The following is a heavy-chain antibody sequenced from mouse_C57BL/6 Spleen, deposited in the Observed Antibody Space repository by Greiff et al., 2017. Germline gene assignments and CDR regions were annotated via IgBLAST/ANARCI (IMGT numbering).Heavy chain of an antibody. Sequence: EVQVVESGGGLVKPGGSLKLSCAASGFTFSDYGMHWVRQAPEKGLEWVAYISSGRSTIYYADTVKGRFTISRDNAKNTLFLQMTSRRSEDTAMYYCARGRYSMDYWGQGTSVTVSS. J-gene: IGHJ4*01. V-gene: IGHV5-17*01. CDR3: ARGRYSMDY. CDR2: ISSGRSTI. CDR1: GFTFSDYG.